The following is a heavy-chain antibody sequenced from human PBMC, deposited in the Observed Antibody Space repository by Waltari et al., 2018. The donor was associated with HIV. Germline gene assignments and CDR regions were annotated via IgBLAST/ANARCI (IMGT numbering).Heavy chain of an antibody. Sequence: QVQLVQSGAEVKKPGSSVRVSCKVSGGTFSSYAINWVRQAPRQGLEWMGGVIPAFGTANYAERFQGRVTITADEYTSTAYMDLGSLRSEDTAVYFCARDHRGNKLLYGMDVWGQGTTVTV. V-gene: IGHV1-69*01. CDR3: ARDHRGNKLLYGMDV. J-gene: IGHJ6*02. CDR1: GGTFSSYA. CDR2: VIPAFGTA.